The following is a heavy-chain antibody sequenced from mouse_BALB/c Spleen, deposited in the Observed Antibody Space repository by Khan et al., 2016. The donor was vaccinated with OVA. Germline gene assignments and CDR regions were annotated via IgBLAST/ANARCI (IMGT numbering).Heavy chain of an antibody. J-gene: IGHJ3*01. Sequence: EVQLQESGPGLVKPSLSLSLTCTVTGYSITSEYAWNWIRQFPGNKLEWMGYIDYSGNTRFNPSLKSRTSITRDTFKNQFFLQLNSVTAEDTATYYCARKAYYDYDPFPYWGQGTLVTVSA. CDR2: IDYSGNT. CDR3: ARKAYYDYDPFPY. D-gene: IGHD2-4*01. CDR1: GYSITSEYA. V-gene: IGHV3-2*02.